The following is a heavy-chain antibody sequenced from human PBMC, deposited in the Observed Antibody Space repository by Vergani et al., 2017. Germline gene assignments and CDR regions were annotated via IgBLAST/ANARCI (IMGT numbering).Heavy chain of an antibody. V-gene: IGHV3-15*01. D-gene: IGHD1-26*01. Sequence: EVQVVESGGGLIKPGGSLRLSCVVSGITFKNAWMSWVRQAPGKGLEWVGRIKSKTDGGTTDYAAPVKGRFTISRDDSKNTLYLQMNSLKTEDTAVYYCTTDKWELDYYYYYGMDVWGQGTTVTVSS. CDR1: GITFKNAW. CDR3: TTDKWELDYYYYYGMDV. J-gene: IGHJ6*02. CDR2: IKSKTDGGTT.